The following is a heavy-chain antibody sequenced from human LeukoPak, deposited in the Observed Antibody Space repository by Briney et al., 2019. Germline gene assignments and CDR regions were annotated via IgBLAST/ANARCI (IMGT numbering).Heavy chain of an antibody. CDR1: GFTFSSYA. V-gene: IGHV3-23*01. J-gene: IGHJ3*02. D-gene: IGHD4-17*01. CDR2: ISGSGGST. Sequence: GSLRLSCAASGFTFSSYAMSWVRQAPGKGLEWVSAISGSGGSTYYADSVKGRFTISRDNSKNTLYLQMNSLRAEDTAVYYCAKDAQLDYGDYPDAFDIWGQGTMVTVSS. CDR3: AKDAQLDYGDYPDAFDI.